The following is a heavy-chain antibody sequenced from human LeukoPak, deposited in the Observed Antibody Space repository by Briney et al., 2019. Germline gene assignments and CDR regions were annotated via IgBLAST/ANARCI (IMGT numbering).Heavy chain of an antibody. J-gene: IGHJ5*02. CDR2: INPNSGRT. D-gene: IGHD6-13*01. Sequence: ASVKVSCKASGYTFTSYYMHWVRQAPGQGLEWMGWINPNSGRTNYAQNFQGRVTMTRDPSISTAYMELNSLTSNDTAVYYCAGTREYSSSWYFPPFDPWGQGTLVTVSS. CDR3: AGTREYSSSWYFPPFDP. V-gene: IGHV1-2*02. CDR1: GYTFTSYY.